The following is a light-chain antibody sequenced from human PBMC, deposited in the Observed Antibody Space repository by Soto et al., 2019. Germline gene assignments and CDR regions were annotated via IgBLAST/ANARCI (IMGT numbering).Light chain of an antibody. J-gene: IGKJ1*01. V-gene: IGKV1-5*03. CDR1: QSISSW. CDR3: QQYSGYSRT. Sequence: DIQMTQSPSTLSASVGDRVTITCRASQSISSWLAWYQQKPGKAPKLLIYKASSLESGVPSRFSGSGSGTEFILTISSLQPADVATYYCQQYSGYSRTFGQGTKVEIK. CDR2: KAS.